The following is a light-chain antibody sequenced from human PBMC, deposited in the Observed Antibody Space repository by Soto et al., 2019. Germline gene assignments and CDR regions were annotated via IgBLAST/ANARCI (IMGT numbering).Light chain of an antibody. CDR2: GAS. J-gene: IGKJ4*01. CDR3: QPYNNWPLT. V-gene: IGKV3-20*01. Sequence: EIVLTQSPGTLSLSPGERATLSCRASQSVSSSYLVWYQQKPGQAPRLLIYGASSRATGVPDRFSGSGSGTDFTLTISRLEPEDFAVYYCQPYNNWPLTFGGGTKV. CDR1: QSVSSSY.